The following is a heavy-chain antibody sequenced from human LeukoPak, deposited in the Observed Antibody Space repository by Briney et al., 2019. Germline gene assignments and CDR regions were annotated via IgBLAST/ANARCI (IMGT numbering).Heavy chain of an antibody. V-gene: IGHV1-69*13. CDR1: GGTFSSYA. D-gene: IGHD2-2*02. CDR3: TVPAAIAPPPDYYYMDV. CDR2: IIPIFGTA. Sequence: SVKVSCKASGGTFSSYAISWARQAPGQGLEWMGGIIPIFGTANYAQKFQGRVTITADESTSTAYMELSSLRSEDTAVYYCTVPAAIAPPPDYYYMDVWGKGTTVTVSS. J-gene: IGHJ6*03.